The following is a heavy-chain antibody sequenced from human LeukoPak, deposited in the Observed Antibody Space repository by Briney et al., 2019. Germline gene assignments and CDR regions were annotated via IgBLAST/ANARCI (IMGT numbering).Heavy chain of an antibody. V-gene: IGHV6-1*01. D-gene: IGHD3-22*01. CDR2: TYYRSKWYN. J-gene: IGHJ4*02. CDR1: GDSVSSNSAA. Sequence: SQTLSLTCAISGDSVSSNSAAWNWIRQSPSRGLEWLGRTYYRSKWYNDYAVSVKSRITINPDTSKNQFSLQLNSVTPEGTAVYYCARETYYYDSSGYYWIGILRYWGQGTLVTVSS. CDR3: ARETYYYDSSGYYWIGILRY.